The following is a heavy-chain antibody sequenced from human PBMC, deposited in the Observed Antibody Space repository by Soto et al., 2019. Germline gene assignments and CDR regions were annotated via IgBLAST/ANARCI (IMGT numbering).Heavy chain of an antibody. CDR1: GDIFSGYS. Sequence: QVQLVQSGAEVKKPGSSVKVSCTASGDIFSGYSISWVRQAPGQGLEWMGGIIPLFGSTNYAPKFQGRVTITADQATNTGYMELSSLKSEDTAVYYCARDLGTGYDSGDYWGQGTLGTVSS. CDR3: ARDLGTGYDSGDY. J-gene: IGHJ4*02. D-gene: IGHD5-12*01. CDR2: IIPLFGST. V-gene: IGHV1-69*12.